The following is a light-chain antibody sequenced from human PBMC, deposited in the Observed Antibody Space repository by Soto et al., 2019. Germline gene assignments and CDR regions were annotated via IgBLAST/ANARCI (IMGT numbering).Light chain of an antibody. J-gene: IGLJ1*01. CDR3: AAWDDSLSDYV. V-gene: IGLV1-47*01. Sequence: QSVLTQPPSASETPGQRVTISCSGSSSNIGSNYVYWYQQLPGTAPKLLIYRNNQRPSGVPDRFSGSKSGTSASLAISGLRSEDEADYYCAAWDDSLSDYVFGTGTKSPS. CDR1: SSNIGSNY. CDR2: RNN.